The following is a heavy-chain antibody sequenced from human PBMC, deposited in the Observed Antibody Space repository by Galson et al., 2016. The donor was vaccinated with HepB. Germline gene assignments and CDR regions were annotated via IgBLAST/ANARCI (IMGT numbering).Heavy chain of an antibody. D-gene: IGHD1-1*01. CDR1: GFTFSSYA. V-gene: IGHV3-23*01. Sequence: SLRLSCAASGFTFSSYAMSWVRQAPGKGLEWVSVISASGDTTYYADSVKGRFTISRDNSKNTLYLQMNSLGAEDTAVYYCAKDPLYKDYWGQGTLVTVSS. J-gene: IGHJ4*02. CDR2: ISASGDTT. CDR3: AKDPLYKDY.